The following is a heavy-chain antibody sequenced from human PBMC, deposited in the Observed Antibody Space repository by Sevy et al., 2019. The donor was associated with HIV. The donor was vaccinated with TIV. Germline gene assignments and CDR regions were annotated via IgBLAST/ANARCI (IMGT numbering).Heavy chain of an antibody. J-gene: IGHJ6*02. CDR2: IYYSGST. V-gene: IGHV4-39*01. CDR1: GGSISSSSYY. D-gene: IGHD6-19*01. Sequence: SETLSPTCTVSGGSISSSSYYWGWIRQPPGKGLEWIGSIYYSGSTYYNPSLKSRVTISVDTSKNQFSLKLSSVTAADTAVYYCARHQAVAATYYYYYGMDVWGQGTTVTVSS. CDR3: ARHQAVAATYYYYYGMDV.